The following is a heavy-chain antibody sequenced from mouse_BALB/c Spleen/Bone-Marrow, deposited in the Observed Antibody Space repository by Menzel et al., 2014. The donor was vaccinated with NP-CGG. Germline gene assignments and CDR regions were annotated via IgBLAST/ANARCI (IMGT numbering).Heavy chain of an antibody. Sequence: VQLQQSGAELARPGASVKLSCKTPGYTFTTYWMQWVKQRPGQGLEWIGAIYPGEGDTRYTQKFKGKATLTADKSSSTAYIQLSNLTSEDSAVYYCSREPSNWGYYWGQGTTLTVSS. CDR2: IYPGEGDT. CDR3: SREPSNWGYY. V-gene: IGHV1-87*01. J-gene: IGHJ2*01. CDR1: GYTFTTYW.